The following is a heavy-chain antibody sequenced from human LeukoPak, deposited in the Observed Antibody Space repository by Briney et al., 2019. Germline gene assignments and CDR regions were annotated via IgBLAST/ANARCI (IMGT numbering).Heavy chain of an antibody. V-gene: IGHV3-30*18. D-gene: IGHD1-26*01. Sequence: GGSLRLSCAASGFTFSSYGMHWVRQAPSKGLEWVAVISYDGSNKYYADSVKGRFTISRDNSKNTLYLQMNSLRAEDTAVYYCAKDKPTGGSLLDYWGQGTLVTVSS. CDR1: GFTFSSYG. CDR2: ISYDGSNK. J-gene: IGHJ4*02. CDR3: AKDKPTGGSLLDY.